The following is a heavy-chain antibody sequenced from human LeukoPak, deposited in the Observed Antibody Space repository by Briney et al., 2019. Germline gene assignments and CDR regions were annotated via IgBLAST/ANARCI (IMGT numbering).Heavy chain of an antibody. J-gene: IGHJ4*02. CDR3: ARGQVGATLSLFDY. D-gene: IGHD1-26*01. CDR1: GYTFTSYD. CDR2: MNPNSGNT. Sequence: EASVKVSCKASGYTFTSYDINWVRQATGQGLEWMGWMNPNSGNTGYAQKFQGRVTIIRNTSISTAYMELSSLRSEDTAVYYCARGQVGATLSLFDYWGQGTLVTVSS. V-gene: IGHV1-8*03.